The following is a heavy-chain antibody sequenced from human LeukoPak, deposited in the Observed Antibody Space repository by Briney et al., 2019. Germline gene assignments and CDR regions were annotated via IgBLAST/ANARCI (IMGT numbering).Heavy chain of an antibody. V-gene: IGHV3-64*02. CDR3: ARDAPFMDV. Sequence: GGSLRLSCAASGFTFSSYAMHWVRQAPGKGLEYVSTISSTGGSTSYADSVKGRFTISRDNSKNTLYLQMGSLRVEDMAVYYCARDAPFMDVWGQGTTVTVSS. J-gene: IGHJ6*02. CDR1: GFTFSSYA. CDR2: ISSTGGST.